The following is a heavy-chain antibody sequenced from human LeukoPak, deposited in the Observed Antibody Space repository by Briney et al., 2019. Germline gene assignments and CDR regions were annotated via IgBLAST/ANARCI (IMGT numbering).Heavy chain of an antibody. J-gene: IGHJ4*02. Sequence: SQTLSLTCAISGDSVSSNSAAWHWIRQSPSRGLEWLGRTYYRSKWYNDYAVSVKSRITINPDTSKNQFSLQLNSVTPEDTAVYYCARGAVDSSGWYGEFDYWGQGTLVTVSS. CDR3: ARGAVDSSGWYGEFDY. CDR1: GDSVSSNSAA. D-gene: IGHD6-19*01. CDR2: TYYRSKWYN. V-gene: IGHV6-1*01.